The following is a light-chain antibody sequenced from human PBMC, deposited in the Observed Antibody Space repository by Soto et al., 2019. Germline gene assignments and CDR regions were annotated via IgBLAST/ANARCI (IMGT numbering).Light chain of an antibody. CDR3: CSYAGSRTYV. Sequence: QSALTQPASVSGSPGQSITISCTGTSSDVGSYNLVSWYQHHPGKAPKLMIYEGSKRPSGVSDRFSGSKSGNTASLTISGLQAEDEADYYCCSYAGSRTYVFGTGTKVNVL. CDR2: EGS. V-gene: IGLV2-23*01. CDR1: SSDVGSYNL. J-gene: IGLJ1*01.